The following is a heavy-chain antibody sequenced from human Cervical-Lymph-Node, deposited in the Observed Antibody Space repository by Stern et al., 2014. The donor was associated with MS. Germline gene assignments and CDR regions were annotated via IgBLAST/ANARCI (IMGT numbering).Heavy chain of an antibody. D-gene: IGHD3-10*01. CDR3: AGLRFGELFKGFDP. CDR1: GFSLSTYA. Sequence: VQLVESGGGVVQPGRSLRLSCAASGFSLSTYAMHWVRPAPGKGLEWVAGIWFDGSNEEYADAVKGRFTISRDTSKNMLYLLMNSPRVEDTAVYYCAGLRFGELFKGFDPWGQGTLVTVSS. V-gene: IGHV3-33*01. J-gene: IGHJ5*02. CDR2: IWFDGSNE.